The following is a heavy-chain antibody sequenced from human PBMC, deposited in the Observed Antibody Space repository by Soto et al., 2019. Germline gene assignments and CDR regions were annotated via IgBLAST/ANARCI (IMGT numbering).Heavy chain of an antibody. D-gene: IGHD1-1*01. V-gene: IGHV4-39*01. J-gene: IGHJ4*02. Sequence: SETLSLTCTVSGGSFDITSSYWAWVRQPPGKGLEWIAYIYYSGSTYYNTSLKSRITISVDTSTNQLYLRLSSVTAADTAVYYCATIPIVGTKPYYFNSWGQGTLVTVSS. CDR2: IYYSGST. CDR1: GGSFDITSSY. CDR3: ATIPIVGTKPYYFNS.